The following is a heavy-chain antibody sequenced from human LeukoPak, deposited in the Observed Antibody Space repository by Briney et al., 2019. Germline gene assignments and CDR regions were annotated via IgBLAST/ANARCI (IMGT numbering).Heavy chain of an antibody. D-gene: IGHD4-23*01. CDR1: GFTFNSYA. CDR3: AKTHSGGNSGYYFDY. CDR2: ISGSGGST. J-gene: IGHJ4*02. Sequence: GGSLRLSCAASGFTFNSYAMSWVRQAPGKGLEWVSAISGSGGSTYYADSVKGRFTISRDNSENTLYLQINSPRAEDTAVYYCAKTHSGGNSGYYFDYWGQGTLVTVSS. V-gene: IGHV3-23*01.